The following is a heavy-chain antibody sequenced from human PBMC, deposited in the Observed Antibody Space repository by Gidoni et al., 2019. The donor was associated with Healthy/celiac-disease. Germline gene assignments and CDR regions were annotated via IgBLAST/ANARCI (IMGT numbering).Heavy chain of an antibody. CDR2: ISYDGSNK. Sequence: QVQLVESGGGVVQPGRSLRLSCAASGFTFSSYAMHWVRQAPGKGLEWVAVISYDGSNKYYADSVKGRFTISRDNSKNTLYLQMNSLRAEDTAVYYCARGGKTLYYYYGMDVWGQGTTVTVSS. CDR3: ARGGKTLYYYYGMDV. V-gene: IGHV3-30-3*01. CDR1: GFTFSSYA. D-gene: IGHD3-10*01. J-gene: IGHJ6*02.